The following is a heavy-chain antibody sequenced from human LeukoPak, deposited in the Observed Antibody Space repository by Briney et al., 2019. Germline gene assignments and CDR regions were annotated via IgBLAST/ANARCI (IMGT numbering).Heavy chain of an antibody. CDR2: ISSSSSSI. Sequence: GGSLRLSCAASGFTFSTYTMNWVRQAPGKGLEWVSSISSSSSSIYYVDSVKGRFTISRDNAKNSLYLQMNSLRAEDTALYYCARAAGGHFDYWGQGTLVTVSS. J-gene: IGHJ4*02. CDR1: GFTFSTYT. V-gene: IGHV3-21*01. D-gene: IGHD2-15*01. CDR3: ARAAGGHFDY.